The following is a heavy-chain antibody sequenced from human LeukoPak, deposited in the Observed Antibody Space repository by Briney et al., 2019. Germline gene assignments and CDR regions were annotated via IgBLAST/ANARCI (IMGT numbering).Heavy chain of an antibody. CDR3: ARDGGFGELLSFDP. CDR2: INPNSGGS. V-gene: IGHV1-2*02. Sequence: ASVKVSCKASGYTFTGYYMHWVRQAPGQGLEWMGWINPNSGGSNYAQKFQGRVTMTRDTSITTAYMELSRLTSDDTAVYYCARDGGFGELLSFDPWGQGTLVTVSS. J-gene: IGHJ5*02. CDR1: GYTFTGYY. D-gene: IGHD3-10*01.